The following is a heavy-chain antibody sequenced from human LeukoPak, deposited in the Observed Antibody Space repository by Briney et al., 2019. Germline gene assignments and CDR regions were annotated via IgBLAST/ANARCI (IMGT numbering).Heavy chain of an antibody. CDR1: GGSISGTNW. V-gene: IGHV4-4*02. CDR3: ARGSRIIRGVTWDS. D-gene: IGHD3-10*01. Sequence: SRTLSLTCGVSGGSISGTNWWSWVRQPPGQGLEWIGEISLAGQTNYNPSLNGRVTMSLDKSSNQLSLHLTSVTAADTAVYYCARGSRIIRGVTWDSWGQGTLVTVSS. CDR2: ISLAGQT. J-gene: IGHJ4*02.